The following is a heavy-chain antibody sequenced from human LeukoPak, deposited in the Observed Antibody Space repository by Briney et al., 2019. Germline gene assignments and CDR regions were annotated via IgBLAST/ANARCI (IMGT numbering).Heavy chain of an antibody. CDR1: GGTFSSYA. Sequence: SVKVSCKASGGTFSSYAISWVRQAPGQGLEWMGGIIPIFGTANYAQKFQGRVTITTDESTSTACMELSSLRSEDTAAYYCARDGGIAARPHYYYYMDVWGKGTTVTVSS. CDR3: ARDGGIAARPHYYYYMDV. J-gene: IGHJ6*03. D-gene: IGHD6-6*01. V-gene: IGHV1-69*05. CDR2: IIPIFGTA.